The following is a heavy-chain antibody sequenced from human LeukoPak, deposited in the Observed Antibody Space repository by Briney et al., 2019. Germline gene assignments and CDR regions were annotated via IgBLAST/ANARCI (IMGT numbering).Heavy chain of an antibody. D-gene: IGHD3-10*01. CDR3: ARRRVWFGRSPGGFDY. V-gene: IGHV3-21*01. J-gene: IGHJ4*02. CDR2: ISSSSSYI. CDR1: GFTLSSHS. Sequence: GGSLRLSCAASGFTLSSHSMNWVRQAPGKGLEWVASISSSSSYIYYADSVKGRFTISRDNAKNSLFLQMNSLRAEDTAVYYCARRRVWFGRSPGGFDYWGQGTLVTVSS.